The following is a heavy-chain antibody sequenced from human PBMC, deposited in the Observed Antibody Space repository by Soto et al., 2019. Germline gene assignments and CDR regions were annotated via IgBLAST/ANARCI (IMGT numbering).Heavy chain of an antibody. D-gene: IGHD6-19*01. CDR1: GFTFSSYG. V-gene: IGHV3-33*06. Sequence: PRLSCAASGFTFSSYGMHWVRQAPGKGLEWVAVIWYDGSNKYYADSVKGRFTISRDNSKNTLYLQMNSLRAEDTAVYYCAKRAGYSSGWAALDYWGQGTVVTVSS. J-gene: IGHJ4*02. CDR2: IWYDGSNK. CDR3: AKRAGYSSGWAALDY.